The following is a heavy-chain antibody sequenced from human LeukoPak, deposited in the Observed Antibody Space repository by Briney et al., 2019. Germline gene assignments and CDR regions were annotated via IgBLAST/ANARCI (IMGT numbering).Heavy chain of an antibody. J-gene: IGHJ4*02. CDR2: IYSGVST. D-gene: IGHD3-10*01. CDR1: GFTVSSNY. Sequence: GGSLRLSCAASGFTVSSNYMSWVRQAPGKGLEWVSVIYSGVSTYYADSVKGRFTISRDNSKNTLYLQMNSLRAEDTGVYYCAKAGWGFGEFRRFDYWGQGTLVSVSS. CDR3: AKAGWGFGEFRRFDY. V-gene: IGHV3-53*01.